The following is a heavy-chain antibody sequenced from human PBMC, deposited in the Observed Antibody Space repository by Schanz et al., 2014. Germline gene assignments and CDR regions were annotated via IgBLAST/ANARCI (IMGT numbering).Heavy chain of an antibody. Sequence: EVQLVESGGGLVKPGGSLRLSCAASGFVFRTFAMYWVRQAPGKGLEWVSAITGSGSKTYYADSVKGRFTIARDNSKNTLFLQMDSLRVEDTAVYYCAKHVRSLTGNDYWGQGTLVAVSS. CDR2: ITGSGSKT. CDR1: GFVFRTFA. D-gene: IGHD3-9*01. V-gene: IGHV3-23*04. CDR3: AKHVRSLTGNDY. J-gene: IGHJ4*02.